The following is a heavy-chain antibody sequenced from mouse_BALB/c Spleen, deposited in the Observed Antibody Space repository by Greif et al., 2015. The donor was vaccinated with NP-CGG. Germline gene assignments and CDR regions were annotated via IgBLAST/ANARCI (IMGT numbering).Heavy chain of an antibody. CDR1: GFTFSSFG. CDR2: ISSGSSTI. V-gene: IGHV5-17*02. J-gene: IGHJ2*01. Sequence: EVMLVESGGGLVQPGGSRKLSCAASGFTFSSFGMHWVRQAPEKGLEGVAYISSGSSTIYYADTVKGRFTISRDNPKNTLFLQMTSLRSEDTAMYYCARSPLLRLLFDYWGQGTTLTVSS. D-gene: IGHD1-2*01. CDR3: ARSPLLRLLFDY.